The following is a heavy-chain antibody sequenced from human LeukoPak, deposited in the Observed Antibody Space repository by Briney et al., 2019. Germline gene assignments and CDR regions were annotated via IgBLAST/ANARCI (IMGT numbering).Heavy chain of an antibody. D-gene: IGHD2-2*01. CDR1: GYSISSGYY. J-gene: IGHJ5*02. V-gene: IGHV4-38-2*02. Sequence: PSETLSLTCTVSGYSISSGYYWGWIRQPPGKGLEWIGSIYHSGSTYYNPSLKSRVTISVETSKNHFSLKLSSVTAADTALYYCARVYSSTHNWFDTWGQGTQVTVSS. CDR3: ARVYSSTHNWFDT. CDR2: IYHSGST.